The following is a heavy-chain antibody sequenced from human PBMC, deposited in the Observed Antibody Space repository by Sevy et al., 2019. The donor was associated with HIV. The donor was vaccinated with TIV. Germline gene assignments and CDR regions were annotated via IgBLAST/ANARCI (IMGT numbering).Heavy chain of an antibody. Sequence: ASVKVSYKASGYTFTNYAMSWVRQAPGQGLEWMGWININTGNPTYAQGFTGRFVFSLDTSVSTAYLQISSLKAEDTAVYYCARDPTLLIAGGWFDPWGQGTLVTVSS. J-gene: IGHJ5*02. CDR1: GYTFTNYA. V-gene: IGHV7-4-1*02. CDR3: ARDPTLLIAGGWFDP. CDR2: ININTGNP. D-gene: IGHD2-15*01.